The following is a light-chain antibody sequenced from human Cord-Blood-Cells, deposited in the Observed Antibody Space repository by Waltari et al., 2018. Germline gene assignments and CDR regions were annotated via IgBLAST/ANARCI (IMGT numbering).Light chain of an antibody. CDR1: SSDVGSYNL. CDR3: CSYAGSSAFYV. J-gene: IGLJ1*01. V-gene: IGLV2-23*01. CDR2: EGS. Sequence: QSALTQPASVSGSPGQSITISCTGTSSDVGSYNLFSWYQQHPGKAPKLMIYEGSKRPSGVSKRFSGSKSSNTASLTISWLQAEDEADYYCCSYAGSSAFYVFGTGTKVTVL.